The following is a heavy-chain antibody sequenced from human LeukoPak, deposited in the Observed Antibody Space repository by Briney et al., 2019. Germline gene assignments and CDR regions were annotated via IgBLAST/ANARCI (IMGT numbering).Heavy chain of an antibody. CDR3: ARVGPGTTAWPTPLDDAFDI. D-gene: IGHD1-1*01. V-gene: IGHV3-7*01. Sequence: PGGSLRLSCAASGFTFSSYWMSWVRQAPGKGLEWVANIKQDGSEKYYVDSVKGRFTISRDNAKNSLYLQMNSLRAEDTAVYYCARVGPGTTAWPTPLDDAFDIWGQGTMVTVSS. CDR1: GFTFSSYW. CDR2: IKQDGSEK. J-gene: IGHJ3*02.